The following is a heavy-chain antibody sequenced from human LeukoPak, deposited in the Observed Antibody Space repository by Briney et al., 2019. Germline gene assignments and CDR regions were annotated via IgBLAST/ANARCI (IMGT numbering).Heavy chain of an antibody. Sequence: XMGGIIPIFATANYAQKFQGRVTITVDESTSTAYMELSSLRSEDTAVYYCARLGAVAANDYWGQGTLVTVSS. CDR2: IIPIFATA. D-gene: IGHD6-19*01. J-gene: IGHJ4*02. CDR3: ARLGAVAANDY. V-gene: IGHV1-69*01.